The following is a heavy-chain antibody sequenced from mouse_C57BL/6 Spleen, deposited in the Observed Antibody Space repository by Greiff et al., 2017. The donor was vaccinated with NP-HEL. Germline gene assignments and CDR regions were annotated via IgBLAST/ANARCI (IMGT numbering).Heavy chain of an antibody. Sequence: EVHLVESGPGLVKPSQSLSLTCSVTGYSFTSCYYWYLIRQFPGNKLGWRGFISYDGSNNYNPYLKNRIPITRDTSKNQFFLKLKSVTTEDTATYYCHYGNYWYFDVWGTGTTVTVSS. V-gene: IGHV3-6*01. CDR1: GYSFTSCYY. CDR2: ISYDGSN. D-gene: IGHD2-1*01. CDR3: HYGNYWYFDV. J-gene: IGHJ1*03.